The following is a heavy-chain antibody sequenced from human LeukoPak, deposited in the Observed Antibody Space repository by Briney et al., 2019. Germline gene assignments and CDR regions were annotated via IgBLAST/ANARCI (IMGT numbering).Heavy chain of an antibody. D-gene: IGHD1-26*01. J-gene: IGHJ4*02. CDR1: GFTFSSYS. Sequence: GGSLRLSCAASGFTFSSYSMNWVRQAPGKGLEWVSYISSSSSTIYYADSVKGRFTISRDNAKNSLYLQMNSLRAEDTAVYYCARNGFRSSARLFDYWGQGTLVTVSS. CDR2: ISSSSSTI. V-gene: IGHV3-48*01. CDR3: ARNGFRSSARLFDY.